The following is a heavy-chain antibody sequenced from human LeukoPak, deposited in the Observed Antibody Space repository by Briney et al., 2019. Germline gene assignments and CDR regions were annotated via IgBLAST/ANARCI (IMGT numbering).Heavy chain of an antibody. D-gene: IGHD4-17*01. J-gene: IGHJ5*02. V-gene: IGHV1-2*02. CDR1: GYTFTDYY. Sequence: ASVKVSCKPSGYTFTDYYMHWVRQAPGQGLEWMGWINPNSGGTNYAQKFQGRVTMTRDTSISTAYMELSRLRSDDTAVYYCARYFMDYGDYVVGDWFDPWGQGTLVTVSS. CDR3: ARYFMDYGDYVVGDWFDP. CDR2: INPNSGGT.